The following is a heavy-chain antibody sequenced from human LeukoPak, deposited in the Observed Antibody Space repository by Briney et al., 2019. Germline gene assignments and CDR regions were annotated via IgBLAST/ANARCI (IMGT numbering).Heavy chain of an antibody. Sequence: GGSLRLSCAASGFSVSTSYMSWVRQAPGKGLEYVSVLYDSGDTYYAESVKGRFTISRDNSKNTLYLQMSSLRAEDTAVYYCVKGTGLGTSNWFDPWGQGTLVTVSS. J-gene: IGHJ5*02. CDR2: LYDSGDT. D-gene: IGHD7-27*01. CDR1: GFSVSTSY. V-gene: IGHV3-66*03. CDR3: VKGTGLGTSNWFDP.